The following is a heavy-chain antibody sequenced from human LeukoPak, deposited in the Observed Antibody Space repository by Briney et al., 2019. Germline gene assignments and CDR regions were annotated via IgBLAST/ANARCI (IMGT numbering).Heavy chain of an antibody. Sequence: SETLSLTCSVSGDSVSSGSNYWSWFRQPPGKPLEWIGDIYYTGKTNYNSSLESRVSMSVDTSKNQFSLSLTAVTAADTAVYYCARRQLHYYGMDVWGQGTTVTVSS. V-gene: IGHV4-61*01. CDR3: ARRQLHYYGMDV. CDR2: IYYTGKT. D-gene: IGHD4-23*01. CDR1: GDSVSSGSNY. J-gene: IGHJ6*02.